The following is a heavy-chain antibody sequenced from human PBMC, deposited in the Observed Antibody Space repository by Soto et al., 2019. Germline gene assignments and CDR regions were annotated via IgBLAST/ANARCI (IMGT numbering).Heavy chain of an antibody. CDR2: LSGSGGST. D-gene: IGHD2-2*01. V-gene: IGHV3-23*01. CDR1: GFTFSSYA. Sequence: EVQLLEAGGGLVQPGGSQRLSCAASGFTFSSYAMTWVRQAPGKGLEWVSTLSGSGGSTSYAASVKGRFTISRDNSKDTLYPETNSLRGEDTAAYFCAKQQGPCTPYYYAMDVWGEGTAVTPSS. J-gene: IGHJ6*04. CDR3: AKQQGPCTPYYYAMDV.